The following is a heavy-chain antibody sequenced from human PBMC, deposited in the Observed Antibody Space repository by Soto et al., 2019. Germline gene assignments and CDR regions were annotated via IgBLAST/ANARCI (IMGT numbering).Heavy chain of an antibody. CDR1: GGPLSSFS. Sequence: QVQLVQSGAEVKKPGSSVKVSCKASGGPLSSFSFTWVRQAPGQGLECLGQIVPFFKTVRYAQKFQGRVTIAADDSTNTAYMELSSLTSDDTAVYYCSRTPQYYYDSGPLQFWGQGTLVTVSS. CDR3: SRTPQYYYDSGPLQF. V-gene: IGHV1-69*01. CDR2: IVPFFKTV. D-gene: IGHD3-22*01. J-gene: IGHJ1*01.